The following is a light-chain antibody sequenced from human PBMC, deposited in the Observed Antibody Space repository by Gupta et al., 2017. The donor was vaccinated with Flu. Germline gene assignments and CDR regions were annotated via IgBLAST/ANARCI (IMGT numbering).Light chain of an antibody. CDR2: NSH. J-gene: IGKJ1*01. CDR3: QQNYNSPRT. Sequence: DIQMTQSPSSLSASVGDRVTITCRASQSISTYLHWFQQKPGKATKLLIYNSHNLQSGVPSRFSGRGSGTDFTLTISSLQPEDSASYYCQQNYNSPRTFGQGTKVEI. V-gene: IGKV1-39*01. CDR1: QSISTY.